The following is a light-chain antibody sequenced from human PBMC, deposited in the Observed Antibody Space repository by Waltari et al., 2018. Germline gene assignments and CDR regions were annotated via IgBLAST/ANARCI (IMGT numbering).Light chain of an antibody. J-gene: IGKJ4*01. Sequence: DVVMTQPPLSLSVTPGEPASISCRSGQSLLHTDGFIYLDWYLQKPGQSPHLLIYGGSNRASGVPDRFTGSGSGTDFTRKISKVEAEDVGVYYCMQHKALPLTFGGGTKVEIK. CDR2: GGS. CDR1: QSLLHTDGFIY. V-gene: IGKV2-40*01. CDR3: MQHKALPLT.